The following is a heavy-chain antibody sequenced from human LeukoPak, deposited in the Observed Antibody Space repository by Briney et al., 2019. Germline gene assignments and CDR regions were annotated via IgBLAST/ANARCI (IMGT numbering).Heavy chain of an antibody. CDR3: TTDGSDGPDSGSWYSPPF. D-gene: IGHD6-13*01. Sequence: GGSLRLSCAASGFTFSNAWMNWVRQAPGKGLEWVGRIKSKTDGGTTDYAAPVKGRFTISRDDSKNTLYLQMNSLKTEDTAVYYCTTDGSDGPDSGSWYSPPFWGQGTLVTVSS. CDR2: IKSKTDGGTT. V-gene: IGHV3-15*07. J-gene: IGHJ4*02. CDR1: GFTFSNAW.